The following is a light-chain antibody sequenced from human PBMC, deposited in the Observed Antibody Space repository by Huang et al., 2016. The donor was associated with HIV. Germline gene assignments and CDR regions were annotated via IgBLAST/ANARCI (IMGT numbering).Light chain of an antibody. CDR3: QQRSNWPRT. CDR1: QSVSSY. J-gene: IGKJ1*01. CDR2: DAA. Sequence: EIVLTQSPATLSWSPGERATLSCRASQSVSSYLACYQQKPGPAPRLLIYDAANRATGIPPRFSGSGSGTDYTLTISNLEPEDFAVYYCQQRSNWPRTFGQGTKVEIK. V-gene: IGKV3-11*01.